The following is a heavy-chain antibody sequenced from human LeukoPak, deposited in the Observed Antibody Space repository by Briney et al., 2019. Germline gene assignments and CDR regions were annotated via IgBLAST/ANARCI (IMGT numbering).Heavy chain of an antibody. D-gene: IGHD4-17*01. V-gene: IGHV4-34*01. CDR2: INHSGST. J-gene: IGHJ6*03. Sequence: SETLSLTCAVYGGSFSGYYWSWIRQPPGKGLEWIGEINHSGSTNYSPSLKSRVTISVDTSKNQFSLKLSSVTAADTAVYYCARGGHGAQNRYYMDVWGKGTTVTVSS. CDR1: GGSFSGYY. CDR3: ARGGHGAQNRYYMDV.